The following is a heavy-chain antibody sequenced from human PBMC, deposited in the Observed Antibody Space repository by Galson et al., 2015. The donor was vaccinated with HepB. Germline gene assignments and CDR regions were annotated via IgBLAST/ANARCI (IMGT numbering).Heavy chain of an antibody. Sequence: SLRLSCAASGFTFSNAWMSWVRQAPGKGLEWVGRIKSKTDGGTTDYAAPVKGRFTISRDDSKNTLYLQMNSLKTEDTAVYYCTTGSPTTVTGFDYWGQGTLVTVSS. CDR2: IKSKTDGGTT. D-gene: IGHD4-17*01. CDR1: GFTFSNAW. J-gene: IGHJ4*02. V-gene: IGHV3-15*01. CDR3: TTGSPTTVTGFDY.